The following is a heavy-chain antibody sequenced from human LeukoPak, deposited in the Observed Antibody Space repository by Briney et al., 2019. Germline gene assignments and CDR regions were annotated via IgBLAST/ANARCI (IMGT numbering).Heavy chain of an antibody. J-gene: IGHJ5*02. Sequence: PGGSLRLSCAASGFTFTTYAMNWVRQAPGKGLEWVSVISGSGDGTYYADSVKGRFTISRDNSKNTLYLQMNSLRAEDTAVYYCAKPRIVGVKGLDPWGQGTLVTVSS. CDR2: ISGSGDGT. V-gene: IGHV3-23*01. CDR1: GFTFTTYA. CDR3: AKPRIVGVKGLDP. D-gene: IGHD1-26*01.